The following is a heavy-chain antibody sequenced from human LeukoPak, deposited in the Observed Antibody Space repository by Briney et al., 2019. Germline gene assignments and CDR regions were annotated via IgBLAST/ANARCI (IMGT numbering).Heavy chain of an antibody. D-gene: IGHD6-13*01. CDR1: GFTFGSYA. CDR2: ISGSGGST. V-gene: IGHV3-23*01. CDR3: AKRISTAGIAAAGTRED. Sequence: GGSLRLSCAASGFTFGSYAMSWVRQAPGKGLEWVSAISGSGGSTYYADSVKGRFTISRDNSKNTLYLQMNSLRAEDTAVYYCAKRISTAGIAAAGTREDWGQGTLVTVSS. J-gene: IGHJ4*02.